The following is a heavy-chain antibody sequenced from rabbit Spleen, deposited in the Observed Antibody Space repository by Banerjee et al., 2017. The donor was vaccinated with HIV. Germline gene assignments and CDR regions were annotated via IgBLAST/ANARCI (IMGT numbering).Heavy chain of an antibody. CDR2: IDPVFGIT. CDR1: GFSFSNKA. D-gene: IGHD1-1*01. Sequence: QEQLVESGGGLVKPEGSLKLSCTASGFSFSNKAVMCWVRQAPGKGLEWIGYIDPVFGITYYASWVNGRFTISSHNAQNTVDLQMNSLTAADTATYFCAREDVGGSISLWGPGTLVTVS. J-gene: IGHJ4*01. V-gene: IGHV1S47*01. CDR3: AREDVGGSISL.